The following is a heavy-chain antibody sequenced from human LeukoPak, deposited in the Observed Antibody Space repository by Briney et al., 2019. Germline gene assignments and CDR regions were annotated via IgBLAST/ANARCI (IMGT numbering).Heavy chain of an antibody. Sequence: PSETLSLTCTVSGGSISSYYWSWIRQPAGKGLEWIGRIYTSGSTNYNPSLKSRVTMSVDTSKNQFSLKLSSVTAADTAVYYCAREDCSGGSCYNDAFDIWGQGTMVTVSS. D-gene: IGHD2-15*01. CDR3: AREDCSGGSCYNDAFDI. CDR1: GGSISSYY. J-gene: IGHJ3*02. V-gene: IGHV4-4*07. CDR2: IYTSGST.